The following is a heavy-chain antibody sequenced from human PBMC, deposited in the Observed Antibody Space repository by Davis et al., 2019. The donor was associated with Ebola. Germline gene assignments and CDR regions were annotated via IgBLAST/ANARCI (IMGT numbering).Heavy chain of an antibody. CDR2: INPHNGNT. J-gene: IGHJ5*02. CDR1: GYTFTNYG. D-gene: IGHD6-13*01. CDR3: ARSWGIAAAGPWFNWFDP. V-gene: IGHV1-18*04. Sequence: AASVKVSCKASGYTFTNYGITWVRQAPGQGLEWMGWINPHNGNTNYAQNVQGRVTMTTDTSASTAYMELSSLRSEDTAVYYCARSWGIAAAGPWFNWFDPWGQGTLVTVSS.